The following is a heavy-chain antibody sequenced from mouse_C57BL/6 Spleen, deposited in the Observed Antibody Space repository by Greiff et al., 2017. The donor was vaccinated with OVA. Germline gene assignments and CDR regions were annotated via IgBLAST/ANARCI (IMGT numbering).Heavy chain of an antibody. CDR3: ASNWGDYFDY. CDR2: IDPSDSYT. CDR1: GYTFTSYW. D-gene: IGHD4-1*01. V-gene: IGHV1-50*01. Sequence: QVQLQQPGAELVKPGASVKLSCKASGYTFTSYWMQWVKQRPGQGLEWIGEIDPSDSYTNSNQKFKGKATLTVDTSSSTAYMQLSSLTSEDSAVYYCASNWGDYFDYWGQGTTLTVSS. J-gene: IGHJ2*01.